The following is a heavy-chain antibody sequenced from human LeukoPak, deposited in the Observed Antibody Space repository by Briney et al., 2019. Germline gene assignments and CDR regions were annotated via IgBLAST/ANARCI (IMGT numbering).Heavy chain of an antibody. CDR3: ASPFDY. J-gene: IGHJ4*02. Sequence: GGSLRLSCAASGFTFSSYSMNRVRQAPGKGLEWVSYIDSSSSTIYYADSVKGRFTISRDNAKNSLYLQMNSLRAEDTAMYYCASPFDYWGQGTLVTVSS. V-gene: IGHV3-48*01. CDR2: IDSSSSTI. CDR1: GFTFSSYS.